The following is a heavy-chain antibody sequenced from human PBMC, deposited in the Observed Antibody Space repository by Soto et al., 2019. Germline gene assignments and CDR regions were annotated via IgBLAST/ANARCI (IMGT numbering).Heavy chain of an antibody. CDR2: ITSKSTTI. CDR1: GFTFTSYS. V-gene: IGHV3-48*01. D-gene: IGHD3-9*01. J-gene: IGHJ6*02. CDR3: ARDKGLRYFGKDV. Sequence: GGSLRLSCAASGFTFTSYSMNWVRQAPGQGLEWVSYITSKSTTIKYADSVKGRFTVSRDNAKNSLYLQMNSLRAEDTAVYYCARDKGLRYFGKDVWAQGTTVTVSS.